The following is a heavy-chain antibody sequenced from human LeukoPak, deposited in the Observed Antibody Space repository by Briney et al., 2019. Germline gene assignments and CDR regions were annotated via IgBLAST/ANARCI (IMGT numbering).Heavy chain of an antibody. J-gene: IGHJ4*02. V-gene: IGHV3-7*01. D-gene: IGHD3-16*01. CDR2: IKQDRSEK. Sequence: TGGSLRLSCAASGFTFTNYWMSWVRQAPGKGLELVANIKQDRSEKYYVDSVKGRFTISRDNAKNSLYLQMNSLRAEDTAVYYCARADRLGAALLASFDYWGQGTLVTVSS. CDR3: ARADRLGAALLASFDY. CDR1: GFTFTNYW.